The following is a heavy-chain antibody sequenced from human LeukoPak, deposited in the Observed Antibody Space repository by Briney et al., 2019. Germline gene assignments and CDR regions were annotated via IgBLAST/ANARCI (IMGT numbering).Heavy chain of an antibody. CDR3: ARDQYDILTGYYGSFDY. D-gene: IGHD3-9*01. CDR1: GFTFSSYW. V-gene: IGHV3-7*01. J-gene: IGHJ4*02. CDR2: IKQDGSEK. Sequence: GGSLRLSCAASGFTFSSYWMSWVRQAPGKGLEWVANIKQDGSEKYYVDSVKGRFTISRDNAKNSLYLQMNSLRAEDMAVYYCARDQYDILTGYYGSFDYWGQGTLVTVSS.